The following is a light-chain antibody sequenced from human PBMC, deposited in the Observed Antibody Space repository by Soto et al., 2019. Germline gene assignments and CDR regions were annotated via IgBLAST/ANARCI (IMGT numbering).Light chain of an antibody. J-gene: IGKJ4*01. Sequence: DIVMTQSPDSLAVSLGERATINCKSSQSVLYSSNNKNYLAWYQQKPGQPPKLLIYWASTRESGVPDRFSGSGSGTDLTLTLSRQQAEDRAVFYCPQYYSNPLTFGGETKVEIK. CDR2: WAS. V-gene: IGKV4-1*01. CDR3: PQYYSNPLT. CDR1: QSVLYSSNNKNY.